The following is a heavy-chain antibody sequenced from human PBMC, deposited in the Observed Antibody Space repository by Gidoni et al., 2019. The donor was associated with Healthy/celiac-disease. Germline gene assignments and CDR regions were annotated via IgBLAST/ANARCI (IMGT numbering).Heavy chain of an antibody. CDR2: INHSGST. J-gene: IGHJ5*02. Sequence: QVQLQQWGAGLLKPSETLSLTCAVYGGSFSGYYWSWIRQPPGKGLEWIGEINHSGSTNYNPSLKSRVTISVDTSKNQFSLKLSSVTAADTAVYYCARGVQPEPIRFLDDWFDPWGQGTLVTVSS. D-gene: IGHD3-3*01. CDR1: GGSFSGYY. CDR3: ARGVQPEPIRFLDDWFDP. V-gene: IGHV4-34*01.